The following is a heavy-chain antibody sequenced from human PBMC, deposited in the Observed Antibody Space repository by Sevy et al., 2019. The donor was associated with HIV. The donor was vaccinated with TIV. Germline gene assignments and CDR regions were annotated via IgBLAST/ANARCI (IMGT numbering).Heavy chain of an antibody. D-gene: IGHD6-19*01. CDR2: ISYDGSNK. CDR1: GFTFSSYA. CDR3: ARDPQAVAGPFDY. Sequence: GGSLRLSCAASGFTFSSYAMHLVRQAPGKGLEWVAVISYDGSNKYYADSVKGRFTISRDNSKNTLYLQRNSLRAEDTAVYYCARDPQAVAGPFDYWGQGTLVTVSS. V-gene: IGHV3-30*04. J-gene: IGHJ4*02.